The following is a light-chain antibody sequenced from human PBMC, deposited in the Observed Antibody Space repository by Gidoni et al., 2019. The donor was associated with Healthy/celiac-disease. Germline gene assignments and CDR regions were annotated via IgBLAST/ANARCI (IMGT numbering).Light chain of an antibody. CDR3: GTWDSSLSAWV. J-gene: IGLJ3*02. V-gene: IGLV1-51*01. CDR2: DNN. CDR1: SSNIGNNY. Sequence: QSVLTQPPSVSAAPGQKVTISCSGGSSNIGNNYVSWYQQLPGTAPKLLSYDNNKRPSGIPDRFSGSKSGTSATLGITGLQTGDEADYYCGTWDSSLSAWVFGGGTKLTVL.